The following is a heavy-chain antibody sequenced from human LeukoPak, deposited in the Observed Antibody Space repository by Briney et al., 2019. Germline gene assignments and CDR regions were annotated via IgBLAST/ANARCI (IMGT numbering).Heavy chain of an antibody. Sequence: SGGSLRLSCAASGFTFSSYAMSWVRQAPGKGLEWVSAISGSGGSTYYADSVKGRFTISRDNSKNTLYLQMNSLRAEDTAVYYCAKDPPIAAAARRPPNYYYYMDVWGKGTTVTVSS. D-gene: IGHD6-13*01. CDR2: ISGSGGST. CDR3: AKDPPIAAAARRPPNYYYYMDV. J-gene: IGHJ6*03. V-gene: IGHV3-23*01. CDR1: GFTFSSYA.